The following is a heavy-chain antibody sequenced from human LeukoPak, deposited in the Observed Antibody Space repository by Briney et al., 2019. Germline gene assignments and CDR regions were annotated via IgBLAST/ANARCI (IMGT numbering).Heavy chain of an antibody. J-gene: IGHJ4*02. CDR2: ISGSGGST. V-gene: IGHV3-23*01. D-gene: IGHD4-17*01. CDR3: AKGRLVYYGDYDY. Sequence: GGSLRLSCAASGFTFSSYGMSWVRHAPGKGLEWVSAISGSGGSTYYADSVKGRFTISRDNSKNTLYLQMNSLRAEDTAVYYCAKGRLVYYGDYDYWGQGTLVTVSS. CDR1: GFTFSSYG.